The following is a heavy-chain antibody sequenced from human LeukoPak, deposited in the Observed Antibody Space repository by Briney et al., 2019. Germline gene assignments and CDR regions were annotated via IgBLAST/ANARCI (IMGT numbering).Heavy chain of an antibody. CDR1: GFTFSSYS. CDR2: ISSSSSYI. CDR3: ARVGHGDYPSPYYYYYYGMDV. D-gene: IGHD4-17*01. V-gene: IGHV3-21*01. Sequence: GGSLRLSCAASGFTFSSYSMNWVRQAPGKGLEWVSSISSSSSYIYYADSVKGRFTISRDNAKNSLYLQMNSLRAEDTAVYYCARVGHGDYPSPYYYYYYGMDVWGQGTTVTVSS. J-gene: IGHJ6*02.